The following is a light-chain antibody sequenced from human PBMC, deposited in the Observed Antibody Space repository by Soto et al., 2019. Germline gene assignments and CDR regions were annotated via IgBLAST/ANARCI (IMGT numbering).Light chain of an antibody. CDR3: SSYAGSINPYV. V-gene: IGLV2-8*01. Sequence: QSALTQPPSASGSPGQSVTISCTGTSGDIGGYDYVSWYQQHPGKAPKLMIYDVTKRPLGVPDRFSGSKSGNTASLTVSGLQAEDEADYYCSSYAGSINPYVFGTGTKVTVL. CDR2: DVT. CDR1: SGDIGGYDY. J-gene: IGLJ1*01.